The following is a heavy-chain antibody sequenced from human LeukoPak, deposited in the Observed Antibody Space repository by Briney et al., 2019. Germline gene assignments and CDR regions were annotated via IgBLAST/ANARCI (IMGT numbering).Heavy chain of an antibody. V-gene: IGHV1-69*13. J-gene: IGHJ4*02. CDR2: IIPIFGTA. D-gene: IGHD3-10*01. Sequence: ASVKVSCKASGGTFSSYAISWVRQAPGQGLEWMGGIIPIFGTANYAQKFQGRVTITADESTSTAYMELSSLRSEDTAVYYCAKEGWFGEFRYWGQGTLVTVSS. CDR1: GGTFSSYA. CDR3: AKEGWFGEFRY.